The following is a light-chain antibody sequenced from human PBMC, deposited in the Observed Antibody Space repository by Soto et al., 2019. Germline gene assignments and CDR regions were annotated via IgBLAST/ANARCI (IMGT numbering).Light chain of an antibody. CDR1: QSLVHSDGIAY. V-gene: IGKV2-30*02. CDR2: KVS. J-gene: IGKJ5*01. Sequence: DVVMTQSPLSLPVTLGQPASISCRSNQSLVHSDGIAYFSWFQQRPGRSPRRLIYKVSNRDSGVPARFSGSGSGTDFALKISRVEAEDVGVYYCMQGKHWQIKFCQGTRLEIK. CDR3: MQGKHWQIK.